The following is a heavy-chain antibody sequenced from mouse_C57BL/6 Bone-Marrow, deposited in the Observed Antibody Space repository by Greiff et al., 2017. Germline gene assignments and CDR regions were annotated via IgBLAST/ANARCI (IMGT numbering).Heavy chain of an antibody. D-gene: IGHD1-1*01. CDR2: IYPRDGST. Sequence: QVQLKQSGPELVKPGASVKLSCKASGYTFTSYDINWVKQRPGQGLEWIGWIYPRDGSTKYNEKFKGKATLTVDTSSSTASMELHSLTSEDSAVYFCTRYYYGSSWYFDFWGTGTTVTVSS. V-gene: IGHV1-85*01. J-gene: IGHJ1*03. CDR3: TRYYYGSSWYFDF. CDR1: GYTFTSYD.